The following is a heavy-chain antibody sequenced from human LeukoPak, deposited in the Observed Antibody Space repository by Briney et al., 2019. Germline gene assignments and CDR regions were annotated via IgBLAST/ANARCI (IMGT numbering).Heavy chain of an antibody. V-gene: IGHV3-48*03. CDR1: GFTFSSYE. J-gene: IGHJ6*04. Sequence: PGGSLRLSCAASGFTFSSYEMNWVRQAPGKGLEWVSYISSSGSTIYYADSVKGRFTISRDNTKNSLYLQMNSLRAEDTAVYYCAELGITMIGGVWGKGATVTISS. CDR3: AELGITMIGGV. D-gene: IGHD3-10*02. CDR2: ISSSGSTI.